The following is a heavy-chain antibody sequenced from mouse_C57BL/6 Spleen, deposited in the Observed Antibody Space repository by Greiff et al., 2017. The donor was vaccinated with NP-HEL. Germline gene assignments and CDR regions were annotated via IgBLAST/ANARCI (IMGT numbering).Heavy chain of an antibody. D-gene: IGHD1-1*01. V-gene: IGHV3-6*01. J-gene: IGHJ3*01. Sequence: EVKLMESGPGLVKPSQSLSLTCSVTGYSITSGYYWNWIRQFPGNKLEWMGYISYDGSNNYNPSLKNRISITRDTSKNQFFLKLNSVTTEDTATYYCARGDYYGIAYWGQGTLVTVSA. CDR3: ARGDYYGIAY. CDR2: ISYDGSN. CDR1: GYSITSGYY.